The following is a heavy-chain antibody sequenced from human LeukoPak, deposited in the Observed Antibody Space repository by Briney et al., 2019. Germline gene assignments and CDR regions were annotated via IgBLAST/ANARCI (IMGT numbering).Heavy chain of an antibody. CDR1: GGSFSGYY. CDR2: INHSGST. V-gene: IGHV4-34*01. D-gene: IGHD6-13*01. Sequence: PSETLSLTCAVYGGSFSGYYWSWIRQPPGKGLEWIGEINHSGSTNYNPSLKSRVTIFVDTSKNQFSLKLSSVTAADTAVYYCARSSRYSSSWYGFPHYYYYYMDVWGKGTTVTISS. J-gene: IGHJ6*03. CDR3: ARSSRYSSSWYGFPHYYYYYMDV.